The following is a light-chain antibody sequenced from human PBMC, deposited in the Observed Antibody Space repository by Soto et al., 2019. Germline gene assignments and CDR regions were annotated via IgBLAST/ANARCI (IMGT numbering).Light chain of an antibody. CDR2: EVI. V-gene: IGLV2-23*02. J-gene: IGLJ2*01. Sequence: QSALTQPASVSGSPGQSITISCTGTSSDVGSYNLVSWYQQYPGKAPKLMIYEVIKRPSGVSNRFSGSKSGNTASLTISGLQAEDEADYYCCSYAGTNTLVVFGGGTKLTVL. CDR1: SSDVGSYNL. CDR3: CSYAGTNTLVV.